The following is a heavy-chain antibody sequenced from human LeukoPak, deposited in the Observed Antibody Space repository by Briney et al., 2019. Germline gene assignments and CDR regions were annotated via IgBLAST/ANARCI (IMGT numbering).Heavy chain of an antibody. CDR1: GFTFSSYA. CDR2: ISGSGGST. CDR3: AKDEYRSTVTTLYYFDY. Sequence: GGSLRLSCAASGFTFSSYAMSWVRQAPGKGLEWVSAISGSGGSTYYADSVKGRFTISRDNSKNTLYLQMNSLRAEDTAVYYCAKDEYRSTVTTLYYFDYWGQGTLVTVSS. V-gene: IGHV3-23*01. J-gene: IGHJ4*02. D-gene: IGHD4-11*01.